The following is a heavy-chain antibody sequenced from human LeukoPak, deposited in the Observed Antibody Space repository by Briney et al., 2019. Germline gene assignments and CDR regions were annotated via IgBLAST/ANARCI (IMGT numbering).Heavy chain of an antibody. J-gene: IGHJ4*02. CDR3: VRGRYYYDN. CDR2: IYTRGNT. CDR1: GGSISSSNYY. Sequence: SETLSLTCTVSGGSISSSNYYWGWIRQPPGMGLEWIGCIYTRGNTNYNPSLQSRLAISADTSKNQFSLKLSSVTAADTAIYYCVRGRYYYDNWGQGTPVTVSS. V-gene: IGHV4-61*05.